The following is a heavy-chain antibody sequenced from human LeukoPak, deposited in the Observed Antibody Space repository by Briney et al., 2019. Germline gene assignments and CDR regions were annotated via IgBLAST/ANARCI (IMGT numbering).Heavy chain of an antibody. CDR2: IYHTGST. Sequence: SETLSLTCTVSGYSISSGYYLGWIWQPPGKGLEWIARIYHTGSTYYNPSLKSRVTISVDTSKNHFSLKLSSVTAPDTAVYYCARDLSWWSAYTFDYWGQGTLVTVSS. V-gene: IGHV4-38-2*02. CDR3: ARDLSWWSAYTFDY. J-gene: IGHJ4*02. D-gene: IGHD3-3*01. CDR1: GYSISSGYY.